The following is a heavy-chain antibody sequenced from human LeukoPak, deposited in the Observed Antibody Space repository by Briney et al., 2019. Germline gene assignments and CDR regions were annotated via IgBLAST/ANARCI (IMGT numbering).Heavy chain of an antibody. CDR2: ISNSDTTI. V-gene: IGHV3-11*01. D-gene: IGHD6-19*01. J-gene: IGHJ4*02. CDR3: TRGGVAALDY. Sequence: PGGSLRLSCAASGFIFSDYYMSWIRQAPGKGLEWVSYISNSDTTIYYADSVKGRFTISRDNSKNSLYLQMNSLRTEDTALYYCTRGGVAALDYWGQGTLVTVSS. CDR1: GFIFSDYY.